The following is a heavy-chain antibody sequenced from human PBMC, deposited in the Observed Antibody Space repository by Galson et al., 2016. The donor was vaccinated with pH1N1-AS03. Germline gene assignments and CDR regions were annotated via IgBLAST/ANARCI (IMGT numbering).Heavy chain of an antibody. CDR3: ARDQWIQRDFDF. J-gene: IGHJ4*02. V-gene: IGHV4-4*07. Sequence: SETLSLTCTVSGGSISRYYWSWIRQPAGKGLEWIGRMYTSGSSNYNPSLKSRVTMSVDTSRTQFSLKLSSVTAADTAVYYCARDQWIQRDFDFWGQGALVTVSS. CDR2: MYTSGSS. CDR1: GGSISRYY. D-gene: IGHD5-18*01.